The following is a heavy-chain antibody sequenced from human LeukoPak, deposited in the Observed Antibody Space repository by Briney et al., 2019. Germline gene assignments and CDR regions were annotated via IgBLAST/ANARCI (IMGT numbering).Heavy chain of an antibody. J-gene: IGHJ6*03. D-gene: IGHD3-9*01. CDR2: ISNSDYST. V-gene: IGHV3-23*01. CDR3: ARANDNYYYYYMDV. Sequence: QSGGSLRLSCAASGFTFSSYAMSWVRQAPGKGLEWVSTISNSDYSTYYADSVKGRFTISRANSENTLYLQMNNLRAEDTAVYYCARANDNYYYYYMDVWGKGTTVTIS. CDR1: GFTFSSYA.